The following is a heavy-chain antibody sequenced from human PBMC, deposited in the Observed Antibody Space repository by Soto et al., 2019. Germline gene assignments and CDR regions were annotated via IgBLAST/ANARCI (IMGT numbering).Heavy chain of an antibody. Sequence: QVQLQESGPGLVKPSQTLSLTCTVSGGSISSGGYYWSWIRQHPGKGLEWIGSIYYSGSTYYNPSLKSRVXXXXXTSXXXXSLXXXSXXXADTAVYYCARGVLHWGQGTLVTVSS. CDR2: IYYSGST. J-gene: IGHJ4*02. CDR1: GGSISSGGYY. V-gene: IGHV4-31*03. CDR3: ARGVLH. D-gene: IGHD3-16*01.